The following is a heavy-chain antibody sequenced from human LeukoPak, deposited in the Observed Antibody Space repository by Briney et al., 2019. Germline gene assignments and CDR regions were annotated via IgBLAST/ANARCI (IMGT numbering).Heavy chain of an antibody. J-gene: IGHJ4*02. D-gene: IGHD2-15*01. V-gene: IGHV3-21*01. Sequence: GGSLRLSCAGSGFTFSRNAMNWVRQAPGRGLEWVSSINSRSTHTAYADSVKGRFTISRDNGNNSVFLQMNSLGIDDTAIYFCARGGGTYSYWGQGVRVTVSS. CDR3: ARGGGTYSY. CDR1: GFTFSRNA. CDR2: INSRSTHT.